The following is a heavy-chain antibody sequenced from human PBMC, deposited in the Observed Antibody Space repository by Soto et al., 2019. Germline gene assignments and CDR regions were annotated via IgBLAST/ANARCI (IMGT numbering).Heavy chain of an antibody. Sequence: SVKVSCKASGGTFSSYAISWVRQAPGQGLEWMGGIIPIFGTANYAQKFQGRVTITADESTSTAYMELSSPRSEDTAVYYCARDPYSYGYNWFDPWGQGTLVTVSS. J-gene: IGHJ5*02. V-gene: IGHV1-69*13. CDR3: ARDPYSYGYNWFDP. CDR1: GGTFSSYA. CDR2: IIPIFGTA. D-gene: IGHD5-18*01.